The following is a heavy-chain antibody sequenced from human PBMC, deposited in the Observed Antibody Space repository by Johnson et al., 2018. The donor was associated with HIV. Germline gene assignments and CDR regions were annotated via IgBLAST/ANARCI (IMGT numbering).Heavy chain of an antibody. CDR2: ISWNSGSI. CDR1: GFTSDDYA. Sequence: VQLVESGGGLVQPGRSLRLSCAASGFTSDDYAMHWVRQAPGKGLEWVSGISWNSGSIGYADSVKGRFTISRDNAKNSLYLQMNSLRAEDTAVYYCAREGEPDGFDIWGQGTMVTVSS. D-gene: IGHD3-16*01. CDR3: AREGEPDGFDI. J-gene: IGHJ3*02. V-gene: IGHV3-9*02.